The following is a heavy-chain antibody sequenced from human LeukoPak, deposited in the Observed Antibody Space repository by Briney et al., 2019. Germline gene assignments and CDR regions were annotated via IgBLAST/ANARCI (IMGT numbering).Heavy chain of an antibody. J-gene: IGHJ4*02. D-gene: IGHD6-13*01. CDR1: GFTFSSYA. CDR3: AKGGLSSSWYGYYFDY. V-gene: IGHV3-23*01. CDR2: ISGSGGST. Sequence: GGSLRLSCAASGFTFSSYAMSWVRQAPGKGLEWVSAISGSGGSTYYADSVKGRFTISRDNSKSTLYLQMNSLRAEDTAVYYCAKGGLSSSWYGYYFDYWGQGTLVTVSS.